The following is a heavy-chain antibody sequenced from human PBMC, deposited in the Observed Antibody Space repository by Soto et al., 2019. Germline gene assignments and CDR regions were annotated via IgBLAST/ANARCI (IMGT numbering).Heavy chain of an antibody. CDR1: GGTFSSYA. V-gene: IGHV1-69*13. J-gene: IGHJ4*02. CDR2: IIPIFGTA. CDR3: ARDRGSGSSWDY. Sequence: SVKVSCKASGGTFSSYAISWVRQAPGQGLEWMGGIIPIFGTANYAQKSQGRVTITADESPSTAYMELSSLRSEDTAVYYCARDRGSGSSWDYWGQGTLVTVSS. D-gene: IGHD6-19*01.